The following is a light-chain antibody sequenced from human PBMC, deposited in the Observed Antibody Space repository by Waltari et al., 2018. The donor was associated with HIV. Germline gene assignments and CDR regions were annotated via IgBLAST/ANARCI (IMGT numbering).Light chain of an antibody. V-gene: IGLV3-25*03. CDR2: KDT. CDR1: DLPKTY. Sequence: SFELTPPPSVSVSPGHTARITCSGDDLPKTYAYWYQQKTGQAPVLIIYKDTERPSGMDGRCAGSSSGTTVTLTSSGVQAEDEADECCQSGSSRGTSLVFGGGTKLTVL. J-gene: IGLJ3*02. CDR3: QSGSSRGTSLV.